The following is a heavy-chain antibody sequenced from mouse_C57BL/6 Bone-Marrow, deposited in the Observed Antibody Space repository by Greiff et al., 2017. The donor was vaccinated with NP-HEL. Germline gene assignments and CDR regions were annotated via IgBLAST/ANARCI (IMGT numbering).Heavy chain of an antibody. CDR1: GYTFTDYT. V-gene: IGHV1-78*01. D-gene: IGHD1-1*01. J-gene: IGHJ2*01. CDR3: ARCWGYYGSSPYYFDY. Sequence: QVQLQQSDAELVKPGASVKISCKVSGYTFTDYTIHWMKQRPEQGLEWIGYIYPRDGSTKYNEKFKGKATLTADKSSSTAYMQLNSLTSEDSAVYFCARCWGYYGSSPYYFDYWGQGTTLTVSS. CDR2: IYPRDGST.